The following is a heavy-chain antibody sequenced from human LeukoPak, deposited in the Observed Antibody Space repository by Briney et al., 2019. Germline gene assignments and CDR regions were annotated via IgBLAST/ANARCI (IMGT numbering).Heavy chain of an antibody. D-gene: IGHD3/OR15-3a*01. Sequence: SETLSLTCAVSGVSISNYYWSWIRQPPGKGLEWIGYIYYSGSTNYNPSLKSRVTISLDTSWNQFSLKLNSVTAADTAVYYCARNPGWTGYESYFYYYMDVWGKGTTVTVSS. J-gene: IGHJ6*03. V-gene: IGHV4-59*01. CDR3: ARNPGWTGYESYFYYYMDV. CDR1: GVSISNYY. CDR2: IYYSGST.